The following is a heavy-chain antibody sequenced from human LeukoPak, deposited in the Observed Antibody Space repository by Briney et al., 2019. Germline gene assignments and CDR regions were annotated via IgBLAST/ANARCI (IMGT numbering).Heavy chain of an antibody. CDR2: IKQDGSEE. J-gene: IGHJ6*04. CDR1: GFSSGNNW. Sequence: GGSLRLSCAASGFSSGNNWMSWVRQAPGKGLEWVASIKQDGSEEYYVDSVRGRFSISRDNVKNSLYLQMSSLRAEDTAVYYCAELGITMIGGVWGKGTTVTISS. D-gene: IGHD3-10*02. CDR3: AELGITMIGGV. V-gene: IGHV3-7*01.